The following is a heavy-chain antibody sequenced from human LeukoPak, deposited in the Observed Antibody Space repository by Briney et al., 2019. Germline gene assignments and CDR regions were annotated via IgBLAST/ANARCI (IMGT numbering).Heavy chain of an antibody. CDR3: ARGPPVVPAAIYYYYGMDV. CDR2: ISYDGSNK. Sequence: PGGSLRLSCAASGFTFSSYAMHWVRQAPGKGLEWVAVISYDGSNKYYADSVKGRFTISRDNSKNTLYLQMNSLRAEDTAVYYCARGPPVVPAAIYYYYGMDVWGQGTTVTVSS. D-gene: IGHD2-2*02. CDR1: GFTFSSYA. J-gene: IGHJ6*02. V-gene: IGHV3-30*04.